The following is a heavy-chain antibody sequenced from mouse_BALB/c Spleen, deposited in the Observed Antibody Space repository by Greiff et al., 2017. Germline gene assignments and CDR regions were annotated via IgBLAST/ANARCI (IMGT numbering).Heavy chain of an antibody. J-gene: IGHJ1*01. Sequence: EVKLMESGGGLVKPGGSLKLSCAASGFTFSSYAMSWVRQTPEKRLEWVASISSGGSTYYPDSVKGRFTISRDNARNILYLQMSSLRSEDTAMYYCARGYDGYYGGYFDVWGAGTTVTVSS. D-gene: IGHD2-3*01. CDR3: ARGYDGYYGGYFDV. CDR1: GFTFSSYA. CDR2: ISSGGST. V-gene: IGHV5-6-5*01.